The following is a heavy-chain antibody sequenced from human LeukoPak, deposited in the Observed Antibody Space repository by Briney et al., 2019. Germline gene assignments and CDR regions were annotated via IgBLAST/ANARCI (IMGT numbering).Heavy chain of an antibody. V-gene: IGHV3-53*01. Sequence: PGGSLRLSCAASGFTVSSNYMSWVRQAPGKGLEWVSVIYSGGSTYYADSVKGRFTISRDNAKNPLYLQMNSLRAEDTAVYYCARETSTGYTISYYDYWGQGTLVTVSS. CDR2: IYSGGST. CDR3: ARETSTGYTISYYDY. D-gene: IGHD5-12*01. CDR1: GFTVSSNY. J-gene: IGHJ4*02.